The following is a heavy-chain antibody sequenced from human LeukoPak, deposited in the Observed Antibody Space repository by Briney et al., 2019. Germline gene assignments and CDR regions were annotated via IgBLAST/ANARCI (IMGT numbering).Heavy chain of an antibody. V-gene: IGHV1-2*02. Sequence: ASVKVSCKASGYTFTGYYIHWVRQAPGQGLEWMGWINPNSGGTNYAQKFQGRVTMTRDTSISTAYMELSRLRSDDTAVYYCAGDSSGYNYFDYWGQGTLVTVSS. CDR2: INPNSGGT. J-gene: IGHJ4*02. CDR1: GYTFTGYY. D-gene: IGHD3-22*01. CDR3: AGDSSGYNYFDY.